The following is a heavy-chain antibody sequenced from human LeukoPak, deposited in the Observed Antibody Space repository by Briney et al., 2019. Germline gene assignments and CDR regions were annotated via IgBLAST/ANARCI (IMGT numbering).Heavy chain of an antibody. CDR2: ISGSGGST. CDR1: GFTFSNYA. Sequence: GGSLRLSCAASGFTFSNYAMSWVRQAPGKGLEWVSAISGSGGSTYYADSVKGRFTISRDNSKNTLYLQMNSLRAEDTAVYYCAKDWQQLEIEYFQHWGQGTLVTVSS. V-gene: IGHV3-23*01. D-gene: IGHD6-13*01. J-gene: IGHJ1*01. CDR3: AKDWQQLEIEYFQH.